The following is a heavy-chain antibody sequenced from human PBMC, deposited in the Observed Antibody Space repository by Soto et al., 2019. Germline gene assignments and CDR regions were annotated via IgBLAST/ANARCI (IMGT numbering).Heavy chain of an antibody. CDR1: GFTFSSYW. J-gene: IGHJ4*02. D-gene: IGHD3-22*01. Sequence: EVQLVESGGGLVQPGGSLRLSCAASGFTFSSYWMHWVRQAPEKGLVWVSRINSDGSSTSYADSVKGRFTISRDNAKNTLYLQMNSLRAEDTAVYYCAIRASYYDSSGYFDYWGQGTLVTVSS. CDR2: INSDGSST. V-gene: IGHV3-74*01. CDR3: AIRASYYDSSGYFDY.